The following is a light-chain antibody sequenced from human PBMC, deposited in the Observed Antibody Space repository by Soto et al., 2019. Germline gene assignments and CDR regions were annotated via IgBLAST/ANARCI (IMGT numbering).Light chain of an antibody. CDR3: QTWDTGSVI. CDR1: SGHSSYA. V-gene: IGLV4-69*01. J-gene: IGLJ2*01. CDR2: LNSDGSH. Sequence: QSVLTQSPSASASLGASVKFTCTLSSGHSSYAIAWHQQQPEKGPRYLMKLNSDGSHNKGDGIPDRLSGSSSGAERYLTISSLQSEDEADYYCQTWDTGSVIFGGGTKLTVL.